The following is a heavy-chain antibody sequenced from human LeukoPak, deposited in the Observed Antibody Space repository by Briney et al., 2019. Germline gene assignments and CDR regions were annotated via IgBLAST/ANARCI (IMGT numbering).Heavy chain of an antibody. CDR1: GFTFSNYW. Sequence: GGSLRLSCAASGFTFSNYWMTWVRQPPGKGLEWVSVISGSGGSTYYADSVKGRLTISRDNSKNTLYLQMNSLRAEDTAVYYCAKEIYGDSTGGRFHHWGQGTLVTVSS. CDR2: ISGSGGST. J-gene: IGHJ1*01. CDR3: AKEIYGDSTGGRFHH. V-gene: IGHV3-23*01. D-gene: IGHD4-17*01.